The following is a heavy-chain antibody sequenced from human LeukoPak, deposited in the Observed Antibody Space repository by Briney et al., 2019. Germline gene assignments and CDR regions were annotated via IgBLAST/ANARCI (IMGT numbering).Heavy chain of an antibody. D-gene: IGHD1-26*01. CDR3: ARDHDSGSYYGY. Sequence: GGSLRLSCAASGFTFSSYSMNWVRQAPGKGLEWVSSISSSSSYIYYADSVKGRFTISRDNAKNSLYLQMNSLRAEDTAVYYCARDHDSGSYYGYWGQGTLVIVSS. J-gene: IGHJ4*02. V-gene: IGHV3-21*01. CDR1: GFTFSSYS. CDR2: ISSSSSYI.